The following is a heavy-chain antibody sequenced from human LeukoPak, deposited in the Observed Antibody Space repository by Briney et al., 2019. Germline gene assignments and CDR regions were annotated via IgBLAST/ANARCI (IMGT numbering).Heavy chain of an antibody. J-gene: IGHJ4*02. V-gene: IGHV3-30-3*01. CDR2: ISYDGSNK. CDR3: ARALGYYFDY. CDR1: GFTFSSYA. Sequence: PGRSLRLSCAASGFTFSSYAMHWVRQAPGKGLEWVAVISYDGSNKYYADSVKGRFTISRDNSMNTLYLQMNSLGAEDTAVYYCARALGYYFDYWGQGTLVTVSS. D-gene: IGHD3-16*01.